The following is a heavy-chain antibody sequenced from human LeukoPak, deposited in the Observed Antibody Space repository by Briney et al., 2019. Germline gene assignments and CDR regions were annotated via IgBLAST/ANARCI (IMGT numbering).Heavy chain of an antibody. CDR2: IYFSGST. Sequence: SETLSLTCTVSGGSISSSNYYWGWIRQPPGKGLEWIGSIYFSGSTYYNPSLKSRVTISVDTSMNQFSLKLSSVTAADTAVYYCARDSEEYCSGGSCYGSGTFDYWGQGTLVTVSS. V-gene: IGHV4-39*07. CDR3: ARDSEEYCSGGSCYGSGTFDY. J-gene: IGHJ4*02. CDR1: GGSISSSNYY. D-gene: IGHD2-15*01.